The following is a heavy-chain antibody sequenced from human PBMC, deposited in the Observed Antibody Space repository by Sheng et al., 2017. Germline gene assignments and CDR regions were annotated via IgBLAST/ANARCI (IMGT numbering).Heavy chain of an antibody. CDR1: GDSISGSSYY. D-gene: IGHD6-6*01. CDR2: IYYTGST. CDR3: AKEGSSRGNYYAY. V-gene: IGHV4-39*07. Sequence: QLQLQESGPGLVKPSETLSLTCSVSGDSISGSSYYWGWIRQPPGKGLEWIGTIYYTGSTYYNPSLKSRVTISLDTSMNQFSLKLRSVTAADTAVYYCAKEGSSRGNYYAYWGQGNPGHRLL. J-gene: IGHJ4*02.